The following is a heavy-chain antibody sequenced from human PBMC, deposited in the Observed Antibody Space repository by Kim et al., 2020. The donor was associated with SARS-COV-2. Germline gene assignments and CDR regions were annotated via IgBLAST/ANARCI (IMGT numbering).Heavy chain of an antibody. CDR1: GGSISSSSYY. CDR3: AETNWSGYNKPYYYYYGMDV. Sequence: SETLSLTCTVSGGSISSSSYYWGWIRQPPGKGLEWIGSIYYSGSTYYNPSLKSRVTISVDTSKNQFSLKLSSVTAADTAVYYCAETNWSGYNKPYYYYYGMDVWGQGTTVTVSS. CDR2: IYYSGST. D-gene: IGHD3-3*01. J-gene: IGHJ6*02. V-gene: IGHV4-39*01.